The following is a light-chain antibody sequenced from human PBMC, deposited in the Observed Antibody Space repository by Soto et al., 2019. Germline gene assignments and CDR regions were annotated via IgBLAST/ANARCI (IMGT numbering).Light chain of an antibody. CDR2: DDS. Sequence: SYVLTQPPSVSVAPGQTARSTSGGNNIGREPVHWYQQKPCQAPVLVVHDDSDRPSGIPDRFSGSNSENTATLTIARVEAGDEADYYCQVWDRGSDHYVFATGTKLTVL. V-gene: IGLV3-21*02. CDR3: QVWDRGSDHYV. J-gene: IGLJ1*01. CDR1: NIGREP.